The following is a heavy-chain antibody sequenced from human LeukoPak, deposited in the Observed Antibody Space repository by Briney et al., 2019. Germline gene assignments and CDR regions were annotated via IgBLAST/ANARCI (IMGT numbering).Heavy chain of an antibody. D-gene: IGHD2-21*01. CDR2: IIPILGIA. CDR3: AREAKRTGGVPGDMDV. CDR1: GGTFSSYA. V-gene: IGHV1-69*04. J-gene: IGHJ6*02. Sequence: ASVKVSCKASGGTFSSYALSWVRQAPGRGLEWMGRIIPILGIANYAQKFQGRVTITADKSTSTAYMELSSLRSEDTAVYYCAREAKRTGGVPGDMDVWGQGTTVTVSS.